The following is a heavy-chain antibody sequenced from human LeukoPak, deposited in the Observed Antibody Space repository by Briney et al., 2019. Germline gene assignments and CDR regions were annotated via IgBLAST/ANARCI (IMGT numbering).Heavy chain of an antibody. CDR2: IWPDDSDT. Sequence: GESLKIYFKASGYNFTNHWVAWVRQRPGKGLEWMGIIWPDDSDTRYSPSFQGLVSISVDKSISTAHLQWRSLKASDTALYFCARHSDVPLDLWVQETLVIVSS. D-gene: IGHD6-6*01. V-gene: IGHV5-51*01. J-gene: IGHJ5*02. CDR1: GYNFTNHW. CDR3: ARHSDVPLDL.